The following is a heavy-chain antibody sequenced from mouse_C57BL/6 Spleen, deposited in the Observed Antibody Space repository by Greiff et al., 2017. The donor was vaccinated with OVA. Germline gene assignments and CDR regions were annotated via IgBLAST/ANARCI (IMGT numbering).Heavy chain of an antibody. CDR1: GYTFTSYW. D-gene: IGHD2-4*01. Sequence: QVQLQQPGAELVKPGASVKLSCKASGYTFTSYWMHWVKQRPGQGLEWIGMIHPNSGSTNYNEKFKSKATLTVDKSSSTAYMQLSSLTSEDSAVYYCARYYYDYDRGYWGQGTTLTVSS. J-gene: IGHJ2*01. V-gene: IGHV1-64*01. CDR2: IHPNSGST. CDR3: ARYYYDYDRGY.